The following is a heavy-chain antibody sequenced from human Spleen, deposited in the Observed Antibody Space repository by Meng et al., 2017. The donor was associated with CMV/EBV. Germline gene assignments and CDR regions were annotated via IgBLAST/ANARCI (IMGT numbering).Heavy chain of an antibody. Sequence: GESLKISCAASGLNFGSYSMNWVRQAPGKGLEWVAVISYDGSNKYYADSVKGRFTISRDNSKNTLYLQMNSLRAEDTAVYYCARDAAAGVFDYWGQGTLVTVSS. CDR3: ARDAAAGVFDY. D-gene: IGHD6-13*01. J-gene: IGHJ4*02. CDR2: ISYDGSNK. V-gene: IGHV3-30*03. CDR1: GLNFGSYS.